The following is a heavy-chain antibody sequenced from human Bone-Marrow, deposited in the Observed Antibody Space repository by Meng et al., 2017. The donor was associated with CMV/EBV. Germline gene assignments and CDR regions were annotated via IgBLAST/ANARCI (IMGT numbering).Heavy chain of an antibody. J-gene: IGHJ5*02. CDR3: ARRKLHRGWFDP. V-gene: IGHV5-51*01. D-gene: IGHD5-24*01. CDR1: GYSFTSYW. CDR2: IYPGDSDS. Sequence: GESLKIPRKGSGYSFTSYWIGWVRQMPGKGLEWMGIIYPGDSDSRYSPSFQGHVTISADKSISTAYLQWSSLKASDTAMYNCARRKLHRGWFDPWGQGTLVTVSS.